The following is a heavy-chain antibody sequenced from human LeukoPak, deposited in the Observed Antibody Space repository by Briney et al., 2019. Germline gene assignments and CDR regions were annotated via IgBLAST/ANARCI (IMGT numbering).Heavy chain of an antibody. CDR2: IYSAGDT. CDR1: GFSVGDKY. CDR3: ARDSNSFPNFFDL. V-gene: IGHV3-53*01. D-gene: IGHD4-23*01. J-gene: IGHJ4*02. Sequence: GGSLRLSCAASGFSVGDKYMSWVRQAPGKGLEWVSLIYSAGDTFYSDSVRGRFTVSRDNSKNTLYLQMNSLRAEDTTFYYCARDSNSFPNFFDLWGQGTLVTVSS.